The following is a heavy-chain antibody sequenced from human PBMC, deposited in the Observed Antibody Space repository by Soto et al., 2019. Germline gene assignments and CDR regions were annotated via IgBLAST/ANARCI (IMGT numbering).Heavy chain of an antibody. CDR1: GYTFTSYA. D-gene: IGHD2-15*01. CDR2: INAGNGNT. Sequence: GASVKVSCKASGYTFTSYAMHWVRQAPGQRLEWMGWINAGNGNTKYSQKFQGRVTITRDASASTAYMELSSLRSEDTAVYYCARVGCSGGSCYYYYFDYWGQGTLVTVSS. J-gene: IGHJ4*02. V-gene: IGHV1-3*01. CDR3: ARVGCSGGSCYYYYFDY.